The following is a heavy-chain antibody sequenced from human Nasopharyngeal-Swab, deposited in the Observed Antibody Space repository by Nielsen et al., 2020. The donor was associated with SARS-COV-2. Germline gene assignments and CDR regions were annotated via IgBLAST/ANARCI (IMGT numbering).Heavy chain of an antibody. CDR3: ARVVPAALGGMDV. J-gene: IGHJ6*02. CDR2: ISYDGSNK. D-gene: IGHD2-2*01. V-gene: IGHV3-30-3*01. Sequence: GESLKISCAASGFTFSSYAMHWVRQAPGKGLEWVAVISYDGSNKYYADSVKGRFTISRDNSKNTLYLQMNSLRSEDTAVYYCARVVPAALGGMDVWGQGTTVTVSS. CDR1: GFTFSSYA.